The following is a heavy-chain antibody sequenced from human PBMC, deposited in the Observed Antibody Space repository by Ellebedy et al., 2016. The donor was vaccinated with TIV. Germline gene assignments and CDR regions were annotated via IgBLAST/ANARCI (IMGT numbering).Heavy chain of an antibody. CDR3: ARDGRGYSGYDPLTG. V-gene: IGHV3-11*01. D-gene: IGHD5-12*01. CDR1: GFTFSDYY. CDR2: ISSSGSTI. J-gene: IGHJ6*02. Sequence: GGSLRLXCAASGFTFSDYYMSWIRQAPGEGLEWVSYISSSGSTIYYADSVKGRFTISRDNAKNSLYLQMNSLRAEDTAVYYCARDGRGYSGYDPLTGWGQGTTVTVSS.